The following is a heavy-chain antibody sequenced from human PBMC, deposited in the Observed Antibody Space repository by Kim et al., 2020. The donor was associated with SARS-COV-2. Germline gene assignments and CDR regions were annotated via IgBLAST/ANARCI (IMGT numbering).Heavy chain of an antibody. D-gene: IGHD2-21*02. CDR1: GFTFSSYD. J-gene: IGHJ4*02. V-gene: IGHV3-48*03. Sequence: GGSLRLSCAASGFTFSSYDMNWVRQAPGKGLEWVSYISSSGSTIYYTDSMKGRFTISRDNANNYLYLQMNSLRVEDTAGYYCARYPGGNLIDHWGQGTLGTVSS. CDR2: ISSSGSTI. CDR3: ARYPGGNLIDH.